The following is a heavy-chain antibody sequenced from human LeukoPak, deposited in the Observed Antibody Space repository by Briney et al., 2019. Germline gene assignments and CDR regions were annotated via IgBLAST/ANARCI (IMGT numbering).Heavy chain of an antibody. V-gene: IGHV3-66*01. CDR2: IYAGGGT. J-gene: IGHJ4*02. Sequence: GGSLRLSCAASGFTFSSYWMSWVRQAPGKGLEWVSVIYAGGGTYFADSVKGRFTISRDISKNTLYLQMSSLRAEDTAVYYCATYSYGSGSYYRFDYWGQGTLVTVSS. D-gene: IGHD3-10*01. CDR3: ATYSYGSGSYYRFDY. CDR1: GFTFSSYW.